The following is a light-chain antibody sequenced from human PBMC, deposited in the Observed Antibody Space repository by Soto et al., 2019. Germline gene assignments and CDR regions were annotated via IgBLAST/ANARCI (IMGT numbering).Light chain of an antibody. CDR2: GAA. Sequence: PGERATLSCRASQSVSSSYLAWYQQKPGQAPRLLIYGAASRATGIPDRFSGSGSGTDFTLTISRLEPEDYAVYYCQQYGSSPGFTFGPGTKVDVK. CDR1: QSVSSSY. J-gene: IGKJ3*01. CDR3: QQYGSSPGFT. V-gene: IGKV3-20*01.